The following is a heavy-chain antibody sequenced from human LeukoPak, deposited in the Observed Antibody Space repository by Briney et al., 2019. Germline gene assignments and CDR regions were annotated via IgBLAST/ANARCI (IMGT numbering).Heavy chain of an antibody. CDR1: GYTFTSYD. J-gene: IGHJ6*02. V-gene: IGHV1-8*03. Sequence: ASVKVSCKASGYTFTSYDINWVRQATGQGLEWMGWMNPNSGNTGYAQKFQGRVTITRNTSISTAYMELSSLRSEDTAVYYCARAIGSGYSYYYYGMDVWGQGTTVTVSS. CDR3: ARAIGSGYSYYYYGMDV. D-gene: IGHD3-22*01. CDR2: MNPNSGNT.